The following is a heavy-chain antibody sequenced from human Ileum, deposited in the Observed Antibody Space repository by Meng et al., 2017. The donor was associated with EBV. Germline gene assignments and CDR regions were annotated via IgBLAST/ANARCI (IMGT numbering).Heavy chain of an antibody. Sequence: VERQESGPGLVRPSGTLSLTCSVSGDAISSDIWWSWARQPPGKGLEWIGEVYHRGDTNYNPSLKSRVDISVDKSKNQFYLSLFSVTAADTAVYYCGRDQGRELINHWGQGTLVTVSS. CDR1: GDAISSDIW. J-gene: IGHJ4*02. V-gene: IGHV4-4*02. CDR3: GRDQGRELINH. CDR2: VYHRGDT. D-gene: IGHD1-7*01.